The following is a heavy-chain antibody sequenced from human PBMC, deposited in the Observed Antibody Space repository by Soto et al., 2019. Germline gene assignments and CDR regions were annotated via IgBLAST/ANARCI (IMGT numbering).Heavy chain of an antibody. D-gene: IGHD6-13*01. CDR3: ARDRGYSSSWSDAFDI. Sequence: SETLSLTCTVSGGSISSYYWSWIRQPPGKGLEWIGYIYYSGSTNYNPSLKSRVTISVDTSKNQFSLKLSSVTAADTAVYYCARDRGYSSSWSDAFDIWGQGTMVTVSS. V-gene: IGHV4-59*01. CDR2: IYYSGST. J-gene: IGHJ3*02. CDR1: GGSISSYY.